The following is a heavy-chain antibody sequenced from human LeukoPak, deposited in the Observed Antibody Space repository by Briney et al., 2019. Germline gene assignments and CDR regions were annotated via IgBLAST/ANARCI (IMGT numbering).Heavy chain of an antibody. CDR2: MYSGGTT. D-gene: IGHD3-9*01. J-gene: IGHJ4*02. Sequence: GGSLRLSCAVSGFTVSNNYMSWVRQAPGKGLERVSVMYSGGTTVYADSVKGRLTISRDNSRNTVYLQMNSLRVEDTAVYYCARLDLVSGYDYWGQGTLVTVSS. CDR3: ARLDLVSGYDY. CDR1: GFTVSNNY. V-gene: IGHV3-66*04.